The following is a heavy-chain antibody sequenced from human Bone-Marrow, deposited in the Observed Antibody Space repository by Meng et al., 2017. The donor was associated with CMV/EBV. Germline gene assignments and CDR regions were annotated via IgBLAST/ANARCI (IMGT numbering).Heavy chain of an antibody. CDR3: ARGLDSYSSSSDYYYYGMDV. D-gene: IGHD6-13*01. CDR1: GFTVSSNY. CDR2: IYSGGST. J-gene: IGHJ6*02. Sequence: GESLKISWAASGFTVSSNYMSWVRQAPGKGLEWVSVIYSGGSTYYADSVKGRFTISRDNSKNTLYLQMNSLRAEDTAVYYCARGLDSYSSSSDYYYYGMDVWGQGTTVSVSS. V-gene: IGHV3-53*01.